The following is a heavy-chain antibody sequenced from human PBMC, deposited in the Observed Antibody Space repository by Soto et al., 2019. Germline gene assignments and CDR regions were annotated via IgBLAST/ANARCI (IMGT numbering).Heavy chain of an antibody. V-gene: IGHV3-48*03. CDR2: ISNSAYT. Sequence: PGGSLRLSCAASGFTFIHYELNWVRQAPGKGLEWISYISNSAYTNYADSVKGRFTISRDNAKNSLYLQMNSLRAEDTAVYYCARGIAVADTWWFDSWGQGXLVTVSS. CDR1: GFTFIHYE. CDR3: ARGIAVADTWWFDS. D-gene: IGHD6-19*01. J-gene: IGHJ5*01.